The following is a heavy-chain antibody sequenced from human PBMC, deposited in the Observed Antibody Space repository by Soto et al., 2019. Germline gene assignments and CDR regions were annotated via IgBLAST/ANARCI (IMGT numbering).Heavy chain of an antibody. J-gene: IGHJ1*01. CDR1: GFTFSSYG. D-gene: IGHD2-15*01. CDR2: IWYDGSNK. Sequence: PGGSLRLSCAASGFTFSSYGMHWVRQAPGKGLEWVAVIWYDGSNKYYAESVKGRFTISRDNSKNTLYLQMNGLRAEDTVVYYCATRYCSGGSCYLQHWGQGTLVTVSS. V-gene: IGHV3-33*01. CDR3: ATRYCSGGSCYLQH.